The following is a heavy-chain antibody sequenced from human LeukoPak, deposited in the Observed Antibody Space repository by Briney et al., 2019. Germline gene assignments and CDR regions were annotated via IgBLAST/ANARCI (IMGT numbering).Heavy chain of an antibody. Sequence: ASVKVSCKASGGTFSSYAISWVRQAPGQGLEWMGRIIPIFGTANYAQKFQGRVTITADESTSTAYMELSSLRSEDTAVYYCARHYYDYVWGPPKNWFDPWGQGTLVTVSS. J-gene: IGHJ5*02. CDR3: ARHYYDYVWGPPKNWFDP. V-gene: IGHV1-69*13. CDR1: GGTFSSYA. CDR2: IIPIFGTA. D-gene: IGHD3-16*01.